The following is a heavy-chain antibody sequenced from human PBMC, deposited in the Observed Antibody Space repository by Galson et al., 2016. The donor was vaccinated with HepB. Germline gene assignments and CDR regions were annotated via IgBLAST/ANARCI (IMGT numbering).Heavy chain of an antibody. CDR2: IDPSDSYT. J-gene: IGHJ3*02. CDR1: GYNFATFW. V-gene: IGHV5-10-1*01. Sequence: QSGAEVKKPGESLMISCKGSGYNFATFWIGWVRQMPGKGLEWMGRIDPSDSYTNYGPTFQGHVTISTDRATNTASLQWSSLKVSATGIYFCARQGFCSGSNCRGDAFDIWGQGTTVTVSS. CDR3: ARQGFCSGSNCRGDAFDI. D-gene: IGHD2-15*01.